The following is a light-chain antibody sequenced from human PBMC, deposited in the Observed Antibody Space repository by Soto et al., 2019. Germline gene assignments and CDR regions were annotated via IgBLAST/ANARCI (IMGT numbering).Light chain of an antibody. V-gene: IGLV2-8*01. J-gene: IGLJ1*01. CDR3: SSYAGINNVGV. Sequence: QSVLTQPPSASGSPGQSVTISCTGTSSDVGGYKYVSWYQQHPGKAPKLMIFEVNKRPSGVPDRFSGSKSGNTASLTVSGLQAEDEPDYYCSSYAGINNVGVFGTGTKVTVL. CDR2: EVN. CDR1: SSDVGGYKY.